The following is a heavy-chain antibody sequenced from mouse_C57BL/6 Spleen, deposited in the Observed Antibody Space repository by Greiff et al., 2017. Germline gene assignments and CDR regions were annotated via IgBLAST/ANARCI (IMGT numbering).Heavy chain of an antibody. V-gene: IGHV1-82*01. J-gene: IGHJ3*01. Sequence: VQLQESGPELVKPGASVKISCKASGYAFSSSWMNWVKQRPGKGLEWIGRIYPGDGDTNYNGKFKGKATLTADKSSSTAYMQLSSLTSEDSAVYFCARGGSMGFAYWGQGTLVTVSA. CDR1: GYAFSSSW. CDR2: IYPGDGDT. CDR3: ARGGSMGFAY.